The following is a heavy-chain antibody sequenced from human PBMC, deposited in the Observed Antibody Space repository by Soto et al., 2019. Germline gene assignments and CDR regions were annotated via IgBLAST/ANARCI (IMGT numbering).Heavy chain of an antibody. J-gene: IGHJ6*03. CDR3: ARAQYSGYYYYYYMDV. CDR1: GFTFSSYD. Sequence: RGSLRLSCAASGFTFSSYDMHWVRQATGKGLEWVSAIGTAGDTYYPGSVKGRFTISRENAKNSLYLQMNSLRAGDTAVYYCARAQYSGYYYYYYMDVWGKGTTVTVSS. V-gene: IGHV3-13*01. D-gene: IGHD1-26*01. CDR2: IGTAGDT.